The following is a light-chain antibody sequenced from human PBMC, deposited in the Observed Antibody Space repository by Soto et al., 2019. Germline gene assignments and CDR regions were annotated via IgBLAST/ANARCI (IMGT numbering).Light chain of an antibody. CDR2: DDN. J-gene: IGLJ1*01. CDR3: GSWDSSLSAYV. CDR1: ASNIGGNS. V-gene: IGLV1-51*01. Sequence: SGYGTTAQRVTISCSGRASNIGGNSVSWYQQLPGTAPKLRIYDDNKRPSGIPDRFSGSKSGTSATLGITGFQTGDEADYYCGSWDSSLSAYVFGTGTKVTVL.